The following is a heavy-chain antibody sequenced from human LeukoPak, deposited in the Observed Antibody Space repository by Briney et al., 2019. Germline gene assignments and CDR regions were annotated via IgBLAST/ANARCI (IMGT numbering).Heavy chain of an antibody. V-gene: IGHV1-69*06. CDR2: IIPIFGTS. CDR1: GGSIINYA. J-gene: IGHJ2*01. D-gene: IGHD2-21*02. Sequence: GASVKVSCKTSGGSIINYAISWVRQAPGQGLEWMGVIIPIFGTSNYAQKFQGRVTITADKSTNTANMELSSLRSEDTAVYYCARVAAAIPRWYFDLWRRGTLVTVSS. CDR3: ARVAAAIPRWYFDL.